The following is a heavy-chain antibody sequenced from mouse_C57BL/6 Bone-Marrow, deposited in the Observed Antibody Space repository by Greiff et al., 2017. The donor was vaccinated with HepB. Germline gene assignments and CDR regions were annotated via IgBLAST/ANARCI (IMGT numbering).Heavy chain of an antibody. V-gene: IGHV1-50*01. CDR3: ARMVTNY. D-gene: IGHD2-2*01. Sequence: QVQLQQPGAELVKPGASVKLSCKASGYTFTSYWMQWVKQRPGQGLEWIGEIDPSDSYTNYNQKFKGKATLTVDTSSSTAYMQLSSLTSEDSAVYYCARMVTNYWGQGTTLTVSS. J-gene: IGHJ2*01. CDR2: IDPSDSYT. CDR1: GYTFTSYW.